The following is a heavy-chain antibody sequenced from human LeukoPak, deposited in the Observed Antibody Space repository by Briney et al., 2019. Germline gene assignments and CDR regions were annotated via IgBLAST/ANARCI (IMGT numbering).Heavy chain of an antibody. V-gene: IGHV4-61*01. Sequence: KPSETLSLTCTVSGGSVSSGSYYWSWIRQPPGKGLEWIGYVYYSGSTNYNPSLKSRVTISVDTSKNQFSPKLSSVTAADTAVYYCARDERNYSYYFDYWGQGTLVTVSS. D-gene: IGHD1-7*01. CDR1: GGSVSSGSYY. CDR3: ARDERNYSYYFDY. J-gene: IGHJ4*02. CDR2: VYYSGST.